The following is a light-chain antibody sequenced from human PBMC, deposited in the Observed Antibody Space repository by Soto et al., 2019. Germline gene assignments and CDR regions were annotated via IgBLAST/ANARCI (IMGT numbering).Light chain of an antibody. CDR1: QGISRS. V-gene: IGKV1D-12*01. CDR3: QQADTFPIT. J-gene: IGKJ5*01. Sequence: DIQMPQSPSSVSSSLVDRCTIVFQASQGISRSLAWYQQKPGKAPKLLIYAASSLQSGVPSRFSGSGFGTDFTLTISSLQPEDSAIYYCQQADTFPITFGQGTRLEIK. CDR2: AAS.